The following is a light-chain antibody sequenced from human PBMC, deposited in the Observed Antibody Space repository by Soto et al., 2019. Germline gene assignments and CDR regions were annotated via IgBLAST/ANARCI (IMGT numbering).Light chain of an antibody. CDR1: QSISNN. V-gene: IGKV3-15*01. CDR2: GAS. Sequence: EIVMTQSPATLSVSPGERATLSCKAGQSISNNLAWYQQKPGQAPSLLIYGASTRATGIPARFSGSGSGTEFTLTISSLQSEDSAVYYCQQYNNWPPRTFGQGTKLEIK. J-gene: IGKJ2*01. CDR3: QQYNNWPPRT.